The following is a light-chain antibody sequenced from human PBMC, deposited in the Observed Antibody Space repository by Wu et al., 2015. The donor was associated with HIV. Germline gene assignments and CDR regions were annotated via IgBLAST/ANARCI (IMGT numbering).Light chain of an antibody. CDR2: DAS. CDR3: HQYNDWPQT. J-gene: IGKJ1*01. Sequence: EIVLAQSPATLSLSPGERATLSCRASQSISSYLAWYQQKPGQAPRLLIYDASTRATGIPARFTGRGSGTEFTLTISSMQSEDFAVYYCHQYNDWPQTFGQGTKVEI. CDR1: QSISSY. V-gene: IGKV3-15*01.